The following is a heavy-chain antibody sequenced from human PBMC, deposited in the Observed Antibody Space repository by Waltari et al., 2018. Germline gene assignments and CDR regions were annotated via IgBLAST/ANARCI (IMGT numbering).Heavy chain of an antibody. CDR3: ARLHIGGSPYFDY. CDR2: IYYSGST. J-gene: IGHJ4*02. D-gene: IGHD2-15*01. CDR1: GGSISSRSYY. Sequence: QLQLQESGPGLVKPSETLSLTCTVSGGSISSRSYYWGWIRQPPGKGLEWIGSIYYSGSTYYNPSLKSRVTISVDTSKNQFSLKLSSVTAADTAVYYCARLHIGGSPYFDYWGQGTLVTVSS. V-gene: IGHV4-39*07.